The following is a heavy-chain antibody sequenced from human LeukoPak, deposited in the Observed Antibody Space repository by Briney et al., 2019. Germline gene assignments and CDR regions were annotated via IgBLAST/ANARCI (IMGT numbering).Heavy chain of an antibody. V-gene: IGHV3-9*01. J-gene: IGHJ2*01. CDR3: TRRAARWQFDL. CDR2: INWKTGNG. Sequence: GRSLRLSCAVSGFTFDDYAMRWVRQAPGRGLEWVSGINWKTGNGIYADSVKGRFTISRDNAKNSLYLQMSSLRAEDTALYYCTRRAARWQFDLWGRGTLLTVSS. D-gene: IGHD5-24*01. CDR1: GFTFDDYA.